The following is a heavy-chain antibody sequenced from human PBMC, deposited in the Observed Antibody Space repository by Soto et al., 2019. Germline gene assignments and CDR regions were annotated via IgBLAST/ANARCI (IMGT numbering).Heavy chain of an antibody. D-gene: IGHD2-15*01. Sequence: GGSLKISCKGSGYSFTSFWINWVRQMPGKGLEWMGRIVPVDSYTNYSPSFQGHVPISIDISISTAYLHWNSLKASDTAMYYCARGGPRVVYNWFDPWGQGTLVTVSS. CDR2: IVPVDSYT. CDR1: GYSFTSFW. CDR3: ARGGPRVVYNWFDP. J-gene: IGHJ5*02. V-gene: IGHV5-10-1*01.